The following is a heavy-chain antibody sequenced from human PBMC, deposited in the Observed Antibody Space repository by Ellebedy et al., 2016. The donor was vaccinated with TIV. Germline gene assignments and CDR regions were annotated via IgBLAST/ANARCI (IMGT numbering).Heavy chain of an antibody. D-gene: IGHD4-23*01. CDR3: ARQYGGTFSPPDY. CDR1: GGSISSSNW. Sequence: SETLSLXXAVSGGSISSSNWWSWVRQPPGKGLEWIGEIYHSGSTNYNPSLKSRVTISVDKSKNQFSLKLSSVTAADTAVYYCARQYGGTFSPPDYWGQGTLVTVSS. CDR2: IYHSGST. V-gene: IGHV4-4*02. J-gene: IGHJ4*02.